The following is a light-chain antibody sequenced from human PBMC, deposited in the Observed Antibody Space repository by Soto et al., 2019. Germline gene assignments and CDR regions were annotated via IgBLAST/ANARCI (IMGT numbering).Light chain of an antibody. CDR3: QQYNTYFAT. Sequence: DIQMTQSPSTLPASLGDRVTITCRASQSVTNWLAWYQQKPGKAPKLLIYHASTLNSGVPSRFSGSGSVTEFTLTIISLQRDDFATYFCQQYNTYFATFGQGTKVEIK. V-gene: IGKV1-5*01. CDR2: HAS. CDR1: QSVTNW. J-gene: IGKJ1*01.